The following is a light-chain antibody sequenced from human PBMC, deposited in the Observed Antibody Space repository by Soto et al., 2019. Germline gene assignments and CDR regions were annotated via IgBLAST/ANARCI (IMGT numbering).Light chain of an antibody. CDR1: QSVSSY. V-gene: IGKV3-11*01. Sequence: EIVLTQSPATLSLSPGERATLSCRASQSVSSYLAWYQQRPGQAPRLLIYDASNRATGIPARFSGSGSGTDFTLTISSLEPEDFAVYYCQQSSKWPPTFGPGTKVGIK. CDR3: QQSSKWPPT. CDR2: DAS. J-gene: IGKJ3*01.